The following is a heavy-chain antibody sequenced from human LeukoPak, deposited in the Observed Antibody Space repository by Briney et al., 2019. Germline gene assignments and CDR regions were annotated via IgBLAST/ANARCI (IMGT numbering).Heavy chain of an antibody. D-gene: IGHD3-10*01. CDR1: GFTFTSYW. CDR3: AREGVGGFDS. Sequence: GGSLRLSCAASGFTFTSYWLSWVRQAPGKGLEWVANIRQDGREKSYADSVKGRFTISRHNAKTSVYLQMNSLRVEDTAVYYCAREGVGGFDSWGQGTLVTVSS. V-gene: IGHV3-7*01. J-gene: IGHJ5*01. CDR2: IRQDGREK.